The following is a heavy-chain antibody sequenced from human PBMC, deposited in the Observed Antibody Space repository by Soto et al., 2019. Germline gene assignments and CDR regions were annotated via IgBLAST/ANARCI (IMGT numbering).Heavy chain of an antibody. D-gene: IGHD6-19*01. CDR2: INAGNGNT. CDR1: GYIFTKYA. V-gene: IGHV1-3*01. CDR3: ARQGSSGWYFFDY. J-gene: IGHJ4*02. Sequence: QVPLVQSGAEVKKPGASVKVSCKASGYIFTKYAIHWVRQAPGQRLEWMGWINAGNGNTKYSQRFQGSVTITRDTSASTVYMELSSLRSEDTAVYYCARQGSSGWYFFDYWGQGTLVTVSS.